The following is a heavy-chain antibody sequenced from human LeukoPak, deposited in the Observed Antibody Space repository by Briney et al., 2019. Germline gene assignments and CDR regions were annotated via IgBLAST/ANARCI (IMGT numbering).Heavy chain of an antibody. Sequence: GESLKISCKGPRHSFHSQWIGWVRQMPGKGLEWMGIIYPDDSDTRYSASFQGQVTISADKSISTAYLQWSSLKASDTAMYYCATLKGGGSFDIWGQGTMVTVSS. CDR1: RHSFHSQW. V-gene: IGHV5-51*01. D-gene: IGHD5-12*01. CDR2: IYPDDSDT. CDR3: ATLKGGGSFDI. J-gene: IGHJ3*02.